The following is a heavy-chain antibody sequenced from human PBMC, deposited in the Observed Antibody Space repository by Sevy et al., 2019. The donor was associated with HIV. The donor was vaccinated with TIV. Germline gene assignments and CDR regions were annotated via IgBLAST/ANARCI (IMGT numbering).Heavy chain of an antibody. CDR3: ARDLPHLLPWELSRGSDY. Sequence: GGSLRLSCAASGFTVSRYALHWFRQAPGKGLEWVAVISHDEILKEYADSVKGRFTISRDSSKNTIYLEMNSLRPEDTAVYYCARDLPHLLPWELSRGSDYWGQGTLVTVSS. CDR1: GFTVSRYA. V-gene: IGHV3-30*04. CDR2: ISHDEILK. J-gene: IGHJ4*02. D-gene: IGHD3-16*01.